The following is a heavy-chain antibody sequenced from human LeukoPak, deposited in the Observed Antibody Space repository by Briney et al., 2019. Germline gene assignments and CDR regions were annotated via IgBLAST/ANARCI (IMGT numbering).Heavy chain of an antibody. J-gene: IGHJ4*02. V-gene: IGHV4-34*01. CDR2: INHSGST. D-gene: IGHD3-9*01. CDR1: GGSFSGYY. CDR3: ARGSTRLGLRYFDWFSY. Sequence: SETLSLTCAVYGGSFSGYYWSWIRQPPGKGLEWIGEINHSGSTNYNPSFKSRVTISVDTSKNQFSLKLSSVTAADTAVYYCARGSTRLGLRYFDWFSYWGQGTLVTVSS.